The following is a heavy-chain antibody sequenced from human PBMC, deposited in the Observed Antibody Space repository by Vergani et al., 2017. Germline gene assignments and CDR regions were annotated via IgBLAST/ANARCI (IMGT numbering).Heavy chain of an antibody. V-gene: IGHV4-4*02. CDR1: GGSISSSNW. J-gene: IGHJ4*02. D-gene: IGHD3-22*01. CDR2: IYHSGST. CDR3: ARESGGYYYDSSGYYYYFDY. Sequence: QVQLQQWGAGLLKPSGTLSLTCAVSGGSISSSNWWSWVRQPPGKGLEWIGEIYHSGSTNYNPSLKSRVTMSVDTSKNQFSLKLSSVTAADTAVYYCARESGGYYYDSSGYYYYFDYWGQGTLVTVSS.